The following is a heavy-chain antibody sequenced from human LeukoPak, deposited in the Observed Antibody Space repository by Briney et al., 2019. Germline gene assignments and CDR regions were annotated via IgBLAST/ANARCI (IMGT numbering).Heavy chain of an antibody. CDR1: GFPFGSYA. D-gene: IGHD6-25*01. V-gene: IGHV3-23*01. CDR3: TKASATVWPNYFDS. J-gene: IGHJ4*02. Sequence: GGSLRLSCAASGFPFGSYAMSWVRHTSGKGLQWLSAISGSGGGTNNADSVKGRFTISRDNSKNILYLQMNSLGAEDTAIYYCTKASATVWPNYFDSWGQGTLVTVSS. CDR2: ISGSGGGT.